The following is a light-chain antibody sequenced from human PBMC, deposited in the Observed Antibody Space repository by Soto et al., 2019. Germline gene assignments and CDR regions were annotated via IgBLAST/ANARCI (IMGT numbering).Light chain of an antibody. CDR2: AAS. CDR1: QSISSY. Sequence: DIQMTQSPSSLSASVGDRVTITCRASQSISSYLNWYQQKPGKAPKLLIYAASSLQSVVPVRFSGSGSGTDFTLTISSLQPEDFAAYYCQQSYRTPPRTFGQGTKLEIK. J-gene: IGKJ2*01. V-gene: IGKV1-39*01. CDR3: QQSYRTPPRT.